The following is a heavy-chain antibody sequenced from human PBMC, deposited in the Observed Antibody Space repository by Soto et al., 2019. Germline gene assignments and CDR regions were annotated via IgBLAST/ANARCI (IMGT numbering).Heavy chain of an antibody. D-gene: IGHD4-17*01. CDR3: AREPTVTRYYFDY. V-gene: IGHV4-59*01. Sequence: SETLSLTCTVSGASISSYYWSWIRQPPGKGLEWIGYIYYSGSTNYNPSLKSRVTISVDTSKNQFSLKLSSVTAADTAVYYCAREPTVTRYYFDYWGQGTLVPV. CDR1: GASISSYY. J-gene: IGHJ4*02. CDR2: IYYSGST.